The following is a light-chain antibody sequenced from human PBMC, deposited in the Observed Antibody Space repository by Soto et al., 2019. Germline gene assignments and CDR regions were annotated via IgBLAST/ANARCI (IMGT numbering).Light chain of an antibody. J-gene: IGKJ1*01. V-gene: IGKV1-5*03. CDR3: QQYPTYSQ. CDR1: QSINTW. Sequence: DIQMTQSPSTLSASVGDRVTITCRASQSINTWLAWYQLKPGRAPKLLIYKASTLESGVSSRFSGSGSGTEFTLAISSLQADDFTTCYCQQYPTYSQFGQGTRVEIK. CDR2: KAS.